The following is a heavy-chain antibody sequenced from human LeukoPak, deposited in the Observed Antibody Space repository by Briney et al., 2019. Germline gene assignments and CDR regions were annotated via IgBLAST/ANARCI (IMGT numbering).Heavy chain of an antibody. V-gene: IGHV4-38-2*02. CDR1: GYSISSGYY. Sequence: SETLSLTRTVSGYSISSGYYWGWIRQPPGKGLEWIGTMYHSGNTYYNPSLKSRVTISVDTSKNQFSLKLTSVTAADTAVYYCARAYSSSSIFDYWGQGTLVTVSS. CDR2: MYHSGNT. D-gene: IGHD6-6*01. CDR3: ARAYSSSSIFDY. J-gene: IGHJ4*02.